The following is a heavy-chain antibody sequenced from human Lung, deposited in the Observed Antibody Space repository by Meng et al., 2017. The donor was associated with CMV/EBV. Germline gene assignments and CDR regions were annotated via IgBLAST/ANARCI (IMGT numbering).Heavy chain of an antibody. J-gene: IGHJ4*02. V-gene: IGHV1-2*02. Sequence: AXVXVSXXASGYTFTGYFMHWVRQAPGQGLEWMGWINPNSGGTNYAQKSQGRVTMTRDTSISTAYMELSRLRSDDTAVYYCARGYCSSTSCYTWMDYWGQGTXVTVSS. CDR3: ARGYCSSTSCYTWMDY. CDR2: INPNSGGT. D-gene: IGHD2-2*02. CDR1: GYTFTGYF.